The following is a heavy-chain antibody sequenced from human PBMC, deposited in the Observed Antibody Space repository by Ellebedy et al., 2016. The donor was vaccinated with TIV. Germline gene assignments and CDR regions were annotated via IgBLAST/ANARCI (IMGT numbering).Heavy chain of an antibody. Sequence: ASVKVSXXASGYTFTGYYMHWVRQAPGQGLEWMGWINPNSGGTNYAQKFQGWVTMTRDTSISTAYMELSRLRSDDTAVYYCARDLAARHEMGDKDAFDIWGQGTMVTVSS. CDR1: GYTFTGYY. V-gene: IGHV1-2*04. D-gene: IGHD6-6*01. CDR3: ARDLAARHEMGDKDAFDI. J-gene: IGHJ3*02. CDR2: INPNSGGT.